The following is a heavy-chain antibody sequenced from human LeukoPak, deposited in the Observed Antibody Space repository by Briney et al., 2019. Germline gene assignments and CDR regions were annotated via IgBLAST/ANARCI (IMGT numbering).Heavy chain of an antibody. CDR1: GGTFSGYA. D-gene: IGHD6-13*01. CDR3: ARAGSSSPPVNFDY. J-gene: IGHJ4*02. Sequence: RASVKVSCKASGGTFSGYAISWVRQAPGQGLEWMGGIIPIFGTANYAQKFQGRVTITADESTSTAYMELSSLRSEDTAVYYCARAGSSSPPVNFDYWGQGTLVTVSS. CDR2: IIPIFGTA. V-gene: IGHV1-69*13.